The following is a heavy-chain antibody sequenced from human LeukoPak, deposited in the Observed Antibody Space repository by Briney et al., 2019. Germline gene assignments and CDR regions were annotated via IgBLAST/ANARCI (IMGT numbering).Heavy chain of an antibody. D-gene: IGHD3-10*01. CDR3: ASTITMVRGVIIIRPYYYYMDV. CDR2: IYHSGST. V-gene: IGHV4-4*02. Sequence: SGTLSLTCAVSGVSISSSNWWSWVRQPPGKGLEWIGEIYHSGSTNYNPSLKSRVTISVDKSKNQFSLKLSSVTAADTAVYYCASTITMVRGVIIIRPYYYYMDVWGKGTTVTVSS. J-gene: IGHJ6*03. CDR1: GVSISSSNW.